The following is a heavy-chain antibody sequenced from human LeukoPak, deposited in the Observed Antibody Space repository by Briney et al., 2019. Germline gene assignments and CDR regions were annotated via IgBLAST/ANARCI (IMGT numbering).Heavy chain of an antibody. J-gene: IGHJ5*02. Sequence: PGGSLRLSCAASGFTFSSYGMSWVRQAPGKGLEWVSAISGSGGSTYYADSVKGRFTISRDNSKNTLYLQMNSLRAEDTAVYYCAKEGQQWPRGYWFDPWGQGTLVTVSS. V-gene: IGHV3-23*01. CDR1: GFTFSSYG. D-gene: IGHD6-19*01. CDR2: ISGSGGST. CDR3: AKEGQQWPRGYWFDP.